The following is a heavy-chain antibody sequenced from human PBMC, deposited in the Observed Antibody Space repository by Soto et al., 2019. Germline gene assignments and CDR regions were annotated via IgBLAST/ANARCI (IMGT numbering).Heavy chain of an antibody. D-gene: IGHD1-26*01. CDR3: ARGNELGSNGDLAY. V-gene: IGHV3-30*13. CDR1: GFNFNTYF. Sequence: QVQLVQSGGGLVQPGGSLRLSCAASGFNFNTYFMHWVRQAPGKGLGWVAMIFPNGRDKEYADSVKGRFTISRDNSNNGMYLQMHSLRPDAAAVYFWARGNELGSNGDLAYWGQGALVTISS. CDR2: IFPNGRDK. J-gene: IGHJ4*02.